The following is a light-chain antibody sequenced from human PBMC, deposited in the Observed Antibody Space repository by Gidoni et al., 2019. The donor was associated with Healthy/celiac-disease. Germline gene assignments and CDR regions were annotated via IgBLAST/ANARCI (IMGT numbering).Light chain of an antibody. Sequence: DIQLTQSPSILSASVGDRVTITCRASQSISSWLPWYQQKPGKAPKLLIYNASSLDSGVPSRFSGSGSGTEFTLTISSLQPDDFATYYCQQYNSYSGTFGQGTKVEIK. CDR3: QQYNSYSGT. J-gene: IGKJ1*01. V-gene: IGKV1-5*03. CDR2: NAS. CDR1: QSISSW.